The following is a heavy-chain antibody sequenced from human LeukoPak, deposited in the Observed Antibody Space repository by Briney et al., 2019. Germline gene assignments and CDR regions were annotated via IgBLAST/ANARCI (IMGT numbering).Heavy chain of an antibody. CDR1: GFTFSSYG. Sequence: PGRSLRLSCAASGFTFSSYGFHWVRQAPGKGLEWVAVIWSDGSYKYYADSVKGRFTISRDDSKNTLYLQMNSLRAEDTAVYYCARDLSWLLYDYWGQGTLVTVSS. CDR3: ARDLSWLLYDY. J-gene: IGHJ4*02. D-gene: IGHD3/OR15-3a*01. CDR2: IWSDGSYK. V-gene: IGHV3-33*01.